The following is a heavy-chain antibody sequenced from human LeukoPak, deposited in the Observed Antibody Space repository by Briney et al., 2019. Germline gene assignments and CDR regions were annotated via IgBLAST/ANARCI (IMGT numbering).Heavy chain of an antibody. Sequence: GGSLRLSCVASGFTFSSYGMHWVRRAPGRGLEWVAVISYDGSNKYYADSVKGRFTISRDNSKNTLYLQMNSLRAEDTAVYYCAKDRWYTAMGLFDYWGQGTLVTVSS. CDR1: GFTFSSYG. CDR2: ISYDGSNK. D-gene: IGHD5-18*01. V-gene: IGHV3-30*18. J-gene: IGHJ4*02. CDR3: AKDRWYTAMGLFDY.